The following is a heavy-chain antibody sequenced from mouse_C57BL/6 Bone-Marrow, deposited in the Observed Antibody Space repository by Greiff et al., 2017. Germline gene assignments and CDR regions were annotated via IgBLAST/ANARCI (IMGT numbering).Heavy chain of an antibody. Sequence: VQLQQSGAELARPGASVKMSCKASGYTFTSYTMHWVKQRPGQGLEWIGYINPSSGYTKYNQKFKDKDTLTADKSSSTAYMQLSSLTSEDSAVYYCSRWAYGNYVSWFAYCGQVTLVTVSA. CDR2: INPSSGYT. V-gene: IGHV1-4*01. D-gene: IGHD2-1*01. J-gene: IGHJ3*01. CDR3: SRWAYGNYVSWFAY. CDR1: GYTFTSYT.